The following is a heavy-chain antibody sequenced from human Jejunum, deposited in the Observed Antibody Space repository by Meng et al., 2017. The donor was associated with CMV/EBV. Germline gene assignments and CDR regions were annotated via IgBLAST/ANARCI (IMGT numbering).Heavy chain of an antibody. J-gene: IGHJ4*02. CDR2: TYYRSKWYS. D-gene: IGHD6-13*01. CDR1: GDSVSSNTVA. V-gene: IGHV6-1*02. CDR3: ARGEDSSLDY. Sequence: QQSVPGLVKPSHTLSLTCAISGDSVSSNTVAWNWIRLSPSRGLEWLGRTYYRSKWYSEYTVSVRSRISITPDTSKNQFSLQLTSVTPDDTAVYYCARGEDSSLDYWGQGTLVTVSS.